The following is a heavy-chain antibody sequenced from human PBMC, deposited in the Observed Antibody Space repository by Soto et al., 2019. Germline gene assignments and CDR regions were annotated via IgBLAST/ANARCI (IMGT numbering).Heavy chain of an antibody. CDR3: ATLGGSAMVKIDY. J-gene: IGHJ4*02. CDR1: GGTFSSYA. V-gene: IGHV1-69*06. Sequence: QVQLVQSGAEVKKPGSSVKVSCKASGGTFSSYAISWVRQAPGQGLEWMGGIIPIFGTANYAQKFQGRVTITADKSKSTAYMELSRLRSEDTAGDYCATLGGSAMVKIDYWGQGTLVTVSS. D-gene: IGHD5-18*01. CDR2: IIPIFGTA.